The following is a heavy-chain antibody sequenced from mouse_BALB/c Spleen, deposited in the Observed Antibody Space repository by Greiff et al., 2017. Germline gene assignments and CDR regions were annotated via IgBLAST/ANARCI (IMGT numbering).Heavy chain of an antibody. Sequence: VQLQQSGAELAKPGASVKMSCKASGYTFTSYLMHWVNQRPGQGLEWIGYINPSTGYTEYNQKFKDKATLTADKSSSTAYMQLSSLTSEDSAVYYCAKLTGTKFAYWGQGTLVTVSA. CDR3: AKLTGTKFAY. V-gene: IGHV1-4*01. CDR1: GYTFTSYL. CDR2: INPSTGYT. D-gene: IGHD4-1*01. J-gene: IGHJ3*01.